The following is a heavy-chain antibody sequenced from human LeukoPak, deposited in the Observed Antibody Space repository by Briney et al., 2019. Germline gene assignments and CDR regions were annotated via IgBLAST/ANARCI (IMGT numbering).Heavy chain of an antibody. CDR3: ASESGSYLGAIDI. Sequence: GRSLRLSCAASGFTFDDYAMHWVRQAPGKGLEWVSAINWNSGNIGYADSVKGRFTISRDNAKNTLYLQMNSLRAEDTAVYYCASESGSYLGAIDIWGQGTMVTVSS. V-gene: IGHV3-9*01. J-gene: IGHJ3*02. CDR1: GFTFDDYA. D-gene: IGHD1-26*01. CDR2: INWNSGNI.